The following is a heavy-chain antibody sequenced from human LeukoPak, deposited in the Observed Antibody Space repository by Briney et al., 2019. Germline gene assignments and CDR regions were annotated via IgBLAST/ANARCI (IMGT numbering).Heavy chain of an antibody. J-gene: IGHJ4*02. V-gene: IGHV4-34*01. CDR1: GGSFSGYY. Sequence: SETLSLTCAVYGGSFSGYYWSWIRQPPGKGLEWIGEINHSGSTNYNPSLKSRVTISVDTSKNQFPLKLSSVTAADTAVYYCARANWNPDYFDYWGQGTLVTVSS. D-gene: IGHD1-1*01. CDR2: INHSGST. CDR3: ARANWNPDYFDY.